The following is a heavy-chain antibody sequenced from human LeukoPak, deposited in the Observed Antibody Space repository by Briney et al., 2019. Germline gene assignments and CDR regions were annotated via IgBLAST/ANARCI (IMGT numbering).Heavy chain of an antibody. J-gene: IGHJ4*02. CDR1: GYTFTSYY. V-gene: IGHV1-46*01. CDR2: INPSGGST. CDR3: ARDRKAGYYYGSGPYWGY. Sequence: ASVKVSCKASGYTFTSYYMHWVRQAPGQGLEWMGIINPSGGSTSYAQKFQGRVTMTRDTSTSTVYMELSSLRSEDTAVYYCARDRKAGYYYGSGPYWGYWGQGTLVTVSS. D-gene: IGHD3-10*01.